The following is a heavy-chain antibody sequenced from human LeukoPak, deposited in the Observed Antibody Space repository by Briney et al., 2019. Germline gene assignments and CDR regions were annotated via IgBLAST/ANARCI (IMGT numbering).Heavy chain of an antibody. Sequence: GRSLRLSCGASGFTFSSYAMHWVRQAPGKGLEWVAVISYDGSNKYYADSVKGRFTISRDNSKNTLYLQMNSLRAEDTAVYYCARSTNYFDYWGQGTLVTVSS. J-gene: IGHJ4*02. V-gene: IGHV3-30-3*01. CDR2: ISYDGSNK. CDR3: ARSTNYFDY. CDR1: GFTFSSYA.